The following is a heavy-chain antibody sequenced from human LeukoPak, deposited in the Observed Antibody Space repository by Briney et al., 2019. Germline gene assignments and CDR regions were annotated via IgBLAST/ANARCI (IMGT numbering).Heavy chain of an antibody. D-gene: IGHD3-3*01. CDR3: ARGLIVRYYDFWSGYSPAQNWFDP. V-gene: IGHV1-24*01. Sequence: ASVKVSCKVSGYTLTELSMHWVRQAPGKGLEWMGGFDPEDGETIYAQKFQGRVTMTEDTSTDTAYMELSSLRSEDTAVYYCARGLIVRYYDFWSGYSPAQNWFDPWGQGTLVTVSS. CDR2: FDPEDGET. CDR1: GYTLTELS. J-gene: IGHJ5*02.